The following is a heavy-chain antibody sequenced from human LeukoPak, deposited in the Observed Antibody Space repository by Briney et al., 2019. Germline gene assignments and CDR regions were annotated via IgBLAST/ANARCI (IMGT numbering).Heavy chain of an antibody. CDR3: ARATFYYDGSGYYYDAFDI. V-gene: IGHV1-46*01. D-gene: IGHD3-22*01. J-gene: IGHJ3*02. CDR1: GYTFTSYY. Sequence: ASVKVSCKASGYTFTSYYMHWVRQAPGQGLEWMGIINPSGGSTSYAQKFQGRVTMTRDTSTSTVYMELRSLRSDDTAVYYCARATFYYDGSGYYYDAFDIWGQGTMVTVSS. CDR2: INPSGGST.